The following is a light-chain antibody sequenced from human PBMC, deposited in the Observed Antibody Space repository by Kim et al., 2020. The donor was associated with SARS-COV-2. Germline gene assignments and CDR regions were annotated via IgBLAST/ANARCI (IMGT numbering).Light chain of an antibody. V-gene: IGKV3-20*01. CDR3: QQYGTSHYT. J-gene: IGKJ2*01. CDR1: QSVSSTY. Sequence: LSPGERATPSCRASQSVSSTYLAWYQQKPGQAPRLLIYGASSRATGIPDRFSGSGSGTDFTLTISRLEPEDVAVYYCQQYGTSHYTFGQGTKLEI. CDR2: GAS.